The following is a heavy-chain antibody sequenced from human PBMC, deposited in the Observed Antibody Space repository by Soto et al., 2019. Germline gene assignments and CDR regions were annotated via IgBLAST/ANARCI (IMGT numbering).Heavy chain of an antibody. CDR1: GFTFSSYA. CDR3: ARGVAIKFSLDY. Sequence: VQLVESGGGVVQPGRSLRLSCAASGFTFSSYAMHWVRQAPGKGLEWVAVISYDGSNKYYADSVKGRFTISRDNSKNTLYLQMNSLRAEDTAVYYCARGVAIKFSLDYWGQGTLVTVSS. J-gene: IGHJ4*02. CDR2: ISYDGSNK. V-gene: IGHV3-30-3*01. D-gene: IGHD5-12*01.